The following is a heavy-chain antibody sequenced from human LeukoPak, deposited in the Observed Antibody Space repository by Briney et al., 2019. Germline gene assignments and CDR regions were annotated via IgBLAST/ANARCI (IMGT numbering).Heavy chain of an antibody. J-gene: IGHJ6*02. Sequence: PGGSLRLSCAASGLTFSSHWMHWVRQAPGKGLVWVSRITNDGSSTTYADSVKGRFTISRDNAKNMLYLQVNSLRAEDTAVYYCARGHYDFWSGYYVDYYYYYGMDVWGQGTTVTVSS. CDR2: ITNDGSST. CDR3: ARGHYDFWSGYYVDYYYYYGMDV. D-gene: IGHD3-3*01. V-gene: IGHV3-74*01. CDR1: GLTFSSHW.